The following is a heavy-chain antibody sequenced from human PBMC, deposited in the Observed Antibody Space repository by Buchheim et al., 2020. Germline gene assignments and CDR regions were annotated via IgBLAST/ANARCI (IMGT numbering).Heavy chain of an antibody. Sequence: QVQLAESGGGVVQPGRSLRLSCAASGFTFSSYAMHWVRQAPGKGLEWVAVISYDGSNKYYADSVKGRFTISRDNSKKTLYLQMNSLRAEDTAVYYCARTIQGIQLWSWFDYWGQGTL. J-gene: IGHJ4*02. V-gene: IGHV3-30-3*01. D-gene: IGHD5-18*01. CDR2: ISYDGSNK. CDR1: GFTFSSYA. CDR3: ARTIQGIQLWSWFDY.